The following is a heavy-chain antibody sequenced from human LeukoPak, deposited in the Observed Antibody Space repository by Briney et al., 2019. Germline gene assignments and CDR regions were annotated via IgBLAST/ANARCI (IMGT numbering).Heavy chain of an antibody. D-gene: IGHD1-26*01. J-gene: IGHJ4*02. Sequence: GGSLRLSCAASGFTFDDYAMHWVRHAPGKGLEWVSGISWNSGSIGYADSVKGRFTTSRDNAKNSLYLQMNSLRAEDTALYYCAKDIGELGPAFDYWGQGTLVTVSS. V-gene: IGHV3-9*01. CDR3: AKDIGELGPAFDY. CDR1: GFTFDDYA. CDR2: ISWNSGSI.